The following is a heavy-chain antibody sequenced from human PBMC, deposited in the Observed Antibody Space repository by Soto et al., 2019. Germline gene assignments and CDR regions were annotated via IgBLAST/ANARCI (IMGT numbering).Heavy chain of an antibody. CDR3: AKERYPGTSRYFDY. CDR1: GFTFNIYA. V-gene: IGHV3-23*01. D-gene: IGHD3-10*01. J-gene: IGHJ4*02. Sequence: GGSLRLSCAASGFTFNIYAISWVRQAPGMGLEWVSVINGGGDITYYADSVKGRFTISRDNSKNTLYLQMNSLRAEDTAVYYCAKERYPGTSRYFDYWGQGTPVTVPQ. CDR2: INGGGDIT.